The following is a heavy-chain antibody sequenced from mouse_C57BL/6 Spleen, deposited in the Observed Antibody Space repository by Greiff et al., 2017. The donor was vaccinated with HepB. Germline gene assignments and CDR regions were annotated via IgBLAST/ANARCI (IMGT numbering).Heavy chain of an antibody. J-gene: IGHJ3*01. CDR1: GYSITSGYY. D-gene: IGHD2-2*01. CDR3: ARASMVTPWFAY. V-gene: IGHV3-6*01. Sequence: VQLKESGPGLVKPSQSLSLTCSVTGYSITSGYYWNWIRQFPGNKLEWMGYISYDGSNNYNPSLKNRISITRDTSKNQFFLKLNSVTTEDTATYYWARASMVTPWFAYWGQGTLVTVSA. CDR2: ISYDGSN.